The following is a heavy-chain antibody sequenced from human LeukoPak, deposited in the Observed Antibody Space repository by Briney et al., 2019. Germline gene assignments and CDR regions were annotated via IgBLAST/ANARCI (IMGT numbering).Heavy chain of an antibody. CDR3: ARGDVGDYGGNSGSYYYYYGMDV. CDR2: IIPIFGTA. V-gene: IGHV1-69*13. Sequence: SVKVSCKAAGGTFSSYAISWVRQAPGQGLEWMGGIIPIFGTANYAQKFQGRVTITADESTSTAYMELSSLRSEDTAVYYCARGDVGDYGGNSGSYYYYYGMDVWGQGTTVTVSS. D-gene: IGHD4-23*01. J-gene: IGHJ6*02. CDR1: GGTFSSYA.